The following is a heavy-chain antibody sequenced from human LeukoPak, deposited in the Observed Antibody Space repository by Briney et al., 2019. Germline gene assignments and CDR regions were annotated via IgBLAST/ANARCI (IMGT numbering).Heavy chain of an antibody. V-gene: IGHV3-23*01. CDR3: AKEGSYYSNSYFDY. CDR2: ISGSSGYT. J-gene: IGHJ4*02. CDR1: GFTFSNYA. D-gene: IGHD4-11*01. Sequence: PGGSLRLSCAASGFTFSNYAMSWVRQAPGKGLEWVSAISGSSGYTYYADSVKGRFTISRDNSKNTLSLQMNSLRAEDTAVYYCAKEGSYYSNSYFDYWGQGTLVTVSS.